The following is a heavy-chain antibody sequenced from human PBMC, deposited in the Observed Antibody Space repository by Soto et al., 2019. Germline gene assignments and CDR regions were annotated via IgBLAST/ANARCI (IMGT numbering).Heavy chain of an antibody. Sequence: GGSLRLSCAASGFTFSTYAMSWVRQAPGKGLEWVSAISGSGGTTYYADSVKGRFTISRDNSQNTLYLQMNSLRAEDTAVYYCAKARARDYYGPDYWGQGALVTVSS. J-gene: IGHJ4*02. D-gene: IGHD3-16*01. V-gene: IGHV3-23*01. CDR2: ISGSGGTT. CDR3: AKARARDYYGPDY. CDR1: GFTFSTYA.